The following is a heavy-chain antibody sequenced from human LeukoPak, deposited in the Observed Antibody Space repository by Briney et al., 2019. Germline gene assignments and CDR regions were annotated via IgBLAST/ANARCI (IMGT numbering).Heavy chain of an antibody. CDR1: GGSVSSTNW. Sequence: PSETLSLTCSVSGGSVSSTNWWTWIGQPPGKGLEWIGEVHLDGRTNFNPSLKSRLTMSVDLSENHVSLKLTSVTAADTAVYYCAREGGFYRPLDYSGQGTLVTVSS. CDR2: VHLDGRT. V-gene: IGHV4-4*02. J-gene: IGHJ4*02. CDR3: AREGGFYRPLDY. D-gene: IGHD6-25*01.